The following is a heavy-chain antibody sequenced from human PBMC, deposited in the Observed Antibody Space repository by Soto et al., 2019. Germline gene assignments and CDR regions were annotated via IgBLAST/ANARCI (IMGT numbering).Heavy chain of an antibody. CDR2: ISAYNGNT. V-gene: IGHV1-18*04. J-gene: IGHJ5*02. Sequence: QVKLVQSGAEVKKPGASVKVSCKASGYTFTSYGISWVRQAPGQGLEWMGWISAYNGNTNYAQKLQGRVTMTTDTSTSTDYMELRSLRSDDTAVYYCARTDYDSSGTDWFDPWGEGTLVTVSS. CDR1: GYTFTSYG. D-gene: IGHD3-22*01. CDR3: ARTDYDSSGTDWFDP.